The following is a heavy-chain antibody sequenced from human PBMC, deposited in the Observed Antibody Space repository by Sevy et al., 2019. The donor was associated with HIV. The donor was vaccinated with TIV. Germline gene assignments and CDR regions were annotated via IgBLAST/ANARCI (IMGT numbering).Heavy chain of an antibody. CDR3: AGGDTTMITELDY. V-gene: IGHV3-23*01. Sequence: GSLRLSCAASGLTLTTTGMSWVRQAPGKGLEWVAGVTSDGTTYYADSVRDRFTVSRDNSKNTLYLQLNSLRADDTAVFYCAGGDTTMITELDYGGQGTLVTVSS. CDR2: VTSDGTT. D-gene: IGHD3-16*01. CDR1: GLTLTTTG. J-gene: IGHJ4*02.